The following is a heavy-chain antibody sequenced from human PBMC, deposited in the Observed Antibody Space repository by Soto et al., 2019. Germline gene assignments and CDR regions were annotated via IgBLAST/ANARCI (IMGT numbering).Heavy chain of an antibody. CDR3: AKGRPDFFDIVVVPAATPFDI. D-gene: IGHD2-2*01. V-gene: IGHV3-23*01. CDR1: GFTFSSYA. J-gene: IGHJ3*02. CDR2: ISGSGGST. Sequence: HPGGSLRLSCAASGFTFSSYAMSWVRQAPGKGLEWVSAISGSGGSTYYADSVKGRFTISRDNSKNTLYLQMNSLRAEDTAVYYCAKGRPDFFDIVVVPAATPFDIWGQGTMVTVSS.